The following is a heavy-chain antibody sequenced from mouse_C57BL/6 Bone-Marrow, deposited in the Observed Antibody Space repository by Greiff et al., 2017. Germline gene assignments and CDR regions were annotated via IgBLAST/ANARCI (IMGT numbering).Heavy chain of an antibody. D-gene: IGHD1-1*01. CDR2: IDPSDSYT. V-gene: IGHV1-50*01. CDR3: ARGYYYGSSFDY. J-gene: IGHJ2*01. Sequence: QVQLQQPGAELVKPGASVKLSCKASGYTFTSYWMQWVKQRPGQGLEWIGEIDPSDSYTNYNQKVKGKATLTVDTSSRPAYMQLSSLTSEDSAVYYWARGYYYGSSFDYWGQGTTLTVSS. CDR1: GYTFTSYW.